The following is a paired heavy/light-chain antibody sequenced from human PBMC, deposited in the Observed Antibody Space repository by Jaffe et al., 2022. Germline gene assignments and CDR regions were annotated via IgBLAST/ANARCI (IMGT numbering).Light chain of an antibody. CDR1: QRVAGDF. CDR2: GAS. CDR3: QQYSSSPLT. J-gene: IGKJ4*01. V-gene: IGKV3-20*01. Sequence: DIVLTQSPDTLSLSPGERATLSCRATQRVAGDFLAWYQQRPGQAPRLLMYGASSRATGIPDRFSGSGSGTEFTLTIGRLEPEDFAVYYCQQYSSSPLTFGGGTKVEIK.
Heavy chain of an antibody. D-gene: IGHD3-16*02. J-gene: IGHJ4*02. CDR3: ARSRRELSIYRPPDPFDY. CDR2: INPNDGDT. CDR1: GYNFRNYF. Sequence: QVQLVQSGAEVKNPGASMKVSCQASGYNFRNYFLHWVRQAPGQGLVWLGRINPNDGDTKSVGTLQGRITMTRDTSINTAYMEIRTVISDDTAVYYCARSRRELSIYRPPDPFDYWGQGTLLTVSS. V-gene: IGHV1-2*06.